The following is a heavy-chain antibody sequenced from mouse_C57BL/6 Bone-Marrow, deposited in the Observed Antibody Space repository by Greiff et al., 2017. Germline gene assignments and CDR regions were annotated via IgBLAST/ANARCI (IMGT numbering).Heavy chain of an antibody. CDR2: IYPGSGST. CDR3: ARRGITTVVATNAMDY. J-gene: IGHJ4*01. D-gene: IGHD1-1*01. CDR1: GYTFPSYW. Sequence: VQLQQPGAELVKPGASVKMSCKASGYTFPSYWITWVKQRPGQGLEWIGDIYPGSGSTNYNEKFKSKATLTVDTSSSTAYMQLSSRTSEDSAVYYCARRGITTVVATNAMDYWGQGTSVTVSS. V-gene: IGHV1-55*01.